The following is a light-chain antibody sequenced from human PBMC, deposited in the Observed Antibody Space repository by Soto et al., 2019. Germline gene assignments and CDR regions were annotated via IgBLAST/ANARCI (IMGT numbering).Light chain of an antibody. Sequence: AIQMPQFPASLSASVGDRVTITCRASQGIRDELGWYQQKPGKAPKLLIYGASRLESGVPSRFSGSGSGTDFSLTIYSLRPEDSVTYFCLQDYNYPRTFGQGTKLQIK. CDR2: GAS. V-gene: IGKV1-6*01. CDR3: LQDYNYPRT. J-gene: IGKJ2*01. CDR1: QGIRDE.